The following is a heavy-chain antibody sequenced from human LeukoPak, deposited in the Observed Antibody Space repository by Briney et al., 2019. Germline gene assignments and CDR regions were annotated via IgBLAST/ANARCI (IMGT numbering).Heavy chain of an antibody. Sequence: PSETLSLTCTVSGGSISSSSDYWGWIRQAPGKGLEWIGEINHSGSTNYNPSLKGRVTISVDTSKNQFSLKLSSVTAADTAVYYCARALSGWPYYYYYYMDVWGKGTTVTVSS. CDR2: INHSGST. CDR3: ARALSGWPYYYYYYMDV. V-gene: IGHV4-39*07. J-gene: IGHJ6*03. D-gene: IGHD6-19*01. CDR1: GGSISSSSDY.